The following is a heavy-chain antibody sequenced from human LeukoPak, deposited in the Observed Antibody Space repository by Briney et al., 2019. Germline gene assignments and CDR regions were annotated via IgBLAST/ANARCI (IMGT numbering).Heavy chain of an antibody. J-gene: IGHJ3*02. Sequence: GGSLRLSCAASGFTFSSYAMSWVRQAPGKGLEWVSAISGSGGSTYYADSVKGRSTISRDNSKNTLYLQMGSLRAEDMAVYYCARVAIRDYAGAYDIWGQGTKATVSS. CDR3: ARVAIRDYAGAYDI. CDR1: GFTFSSYA. V-gene: IGHV3-23*01. D-gene: IGHD2-21*01. CDR2: ISGSGGST.